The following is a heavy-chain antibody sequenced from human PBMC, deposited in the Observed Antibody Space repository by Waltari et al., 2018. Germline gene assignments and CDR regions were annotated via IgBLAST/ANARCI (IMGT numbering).Heavy chain of an antibody. CDR1: GQPFTSYD. CDR3: AVMKENIVPFDY. Sequence: QVQLVQSGAEVKKPGASVTVSCQASGQPFTSYDINWVRQATGQGLEWMGWMNPNNGNTGYAQKFQGRVTITRNTSISTAYMELSSLRSEDTAVYYCAVMKENIVPFDYWGQGTLVTVSS. D-gene: IGHD5-12*01. J-gene: IGHJ4*02. V-gene: IGHV1-8*03. CDR2: MNPNNGNT.